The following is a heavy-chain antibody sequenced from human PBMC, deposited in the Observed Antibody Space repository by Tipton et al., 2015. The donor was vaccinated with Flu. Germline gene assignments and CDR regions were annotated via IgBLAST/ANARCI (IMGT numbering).Heavy chain of an antibody. CDR2: IYTSGTM. J-gene: IGHJ5*01. V-gene: IGHV4-4*07. CDR3: AKVKFGWVES. CDR1: GGSLSGYY. Sequence: TLSLTCNVSGGSLSGYYWSWIRQPAGKGLEWIGRIYTSGTMIYNPSLKSRLAMSIDTSKNQFSLRLSSMTAADTAVYYCAKVKFGWVESWAQGSLLTVSS. D-gene: IGHD3-16*01.